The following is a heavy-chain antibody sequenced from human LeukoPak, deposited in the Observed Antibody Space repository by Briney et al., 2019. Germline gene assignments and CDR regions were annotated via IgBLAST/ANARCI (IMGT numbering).Heavy chain of an antibody. Sequence: SVKVSCKASGGTFSSFDISWVRQAPGQGLEWMGGIIPIFGTANYAQKFQGRVTITTDESSNTAYMDLTSLRPDDTAIYYCARRTGTFSTHFDFWGPGTLVTVPS. CDR3: ARRTGTFSTHFDF. CDR2: IIPIFGTA. J-gene: IGHJ4*02. V-gene: IGHV1-69*05. CDR1: GGTFSSFD. D-gene: IGHD2-8*02.